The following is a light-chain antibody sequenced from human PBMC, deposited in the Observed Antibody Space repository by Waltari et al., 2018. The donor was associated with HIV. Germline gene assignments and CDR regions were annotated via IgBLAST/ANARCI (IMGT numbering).Light chain of an antibody. Sequence: QSALTQPASVSGNPGQSVTITCTGTDIDIGNYTLVSCFQQHPGKAPKLLIYDVSKRPSGVSSRFSGSKSGYFASLTISGLLTEDESSYYCLTYVSKTSTWQFGGGTYLTV. CDR3: LTYVSKTSTWQ. J-gene: IGLJ3*02. CDR2: DVS. V-gene: IGLV2-23*02. CDR1: DIDIGNYTL.